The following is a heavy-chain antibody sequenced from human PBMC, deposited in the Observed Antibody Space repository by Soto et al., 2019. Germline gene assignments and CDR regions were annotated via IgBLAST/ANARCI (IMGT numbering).Heavy chain of an antibody. CDR1: GFTFSSYG. CDR3: AKDKGYYYGSGTAENYYGMDV. D-gene: IGHD3-10*01. CDR2: ISYDGSNK. Sequence: GGSLRLSCAASGFTFSSYGMHWVRQAPGKGLEWVAVISYDGSNKYYADSVKGRFTISRDNSKNTLYLQMNSLRAEDTAVYYCAKDKGYYYGSGTAENYYGMDVWGQGTTVTVSS. V-gene: IGHV3-30*18. J-gene: IGHJ6*02.